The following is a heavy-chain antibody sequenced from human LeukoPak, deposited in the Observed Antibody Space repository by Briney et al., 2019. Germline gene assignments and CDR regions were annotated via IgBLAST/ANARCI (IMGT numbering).Heavy chain of an antibody. J-gene: IGHJ6*03. V-gene: IGHV4-4*09. CDR3: ARQGGYCSASRCPGGFHYMDV. CDR1: GGSMSGYY. D-gene: IGHD2-15*01. Sequence: PSETLSLTCTVSGGSMSGYYWSWIRQPPGKGLEWIGFIYTFGSTKYNPSLKSRVTISGDMSRRQFSLKLTFVTAADTAVYFCARQGGYCSASRCPGGFHYMDVWGQGTTVTVSS. CDR2: IYTFGST.